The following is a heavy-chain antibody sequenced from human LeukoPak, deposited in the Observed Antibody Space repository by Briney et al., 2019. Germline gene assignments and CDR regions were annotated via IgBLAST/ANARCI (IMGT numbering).Heavy chain of an antibody. D-gene: IGHD2-8*02. V-gene: IGHV3-23*01. CDR1: GFTFSTYA. CDR3: ATYRQVLVPFES. J-gene: IGHJ4*02. Sequence: GGSLRLPCAASGFTFSTYAMTWVRQAPGKGLEWVSLISGTGGSTYYADSVKGRFTISRDNSKNTLYLQMNSLRDEDTAIYYCATYRQVLVPFESWGQGTLVTVSS. CDR2: ISGTGGST.